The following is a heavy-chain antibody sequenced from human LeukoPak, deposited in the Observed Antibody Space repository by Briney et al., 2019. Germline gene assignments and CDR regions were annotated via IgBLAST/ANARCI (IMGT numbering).Heavy chain of an antibody. Sequence: GGSLRLSCAASGFTFSSYGMHWVRLAPGKGLEWVAFIRFDGTNNYYADSVKGRFTISRDNSKNTLYLQMNSLRAEDTAVYYCARDRAGYSSSWYEMGNWFDPWGQGTLVTVSS. CDR2: IRFDGTNN. CDR3: ARDRAGYSSSWYEMGNWFDP. D-gene: IGHD6-13*01. CDR1: GFTFSSYG. V-gene: IGHV3-30*02. J-gene: IGHJ5*02.